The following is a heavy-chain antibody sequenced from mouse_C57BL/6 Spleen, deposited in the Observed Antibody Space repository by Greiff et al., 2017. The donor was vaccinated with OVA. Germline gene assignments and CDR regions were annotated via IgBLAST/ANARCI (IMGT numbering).Heavy chain of an antibody. Sequence: EVMLVESGGGLVKPGGSLKLSCAASGFTFSSYTMSWVRQTPEKRLAWVATISGGGGNTYYPDSVKGRFTISRDNAKNTLYLQMSSLRSEDTALYYCARHRESFFAYWGQGTLVTVSA. CDR3: ARHRESFFAY. J-gene: IGHJ3*01. D-gene: IGHD1-3*01. CDR1: GFTFSSYT. V-gene: IGHV5-9*01. CDR2: ISGGGGNT.